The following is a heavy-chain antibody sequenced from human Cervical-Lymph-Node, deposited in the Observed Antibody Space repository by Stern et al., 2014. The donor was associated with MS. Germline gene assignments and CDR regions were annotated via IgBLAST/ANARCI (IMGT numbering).Heavy chain of an antibody. CDR1: GFTFRRAD. CDR2: MKYDGSTK. CDR3: ARESAHISPYLEY. D-gene: IGHD6-25*01. V-gene: IGHV3-33*07. J-gene: IGHJ4*02. Sequence: VQLVESGGGVVQPGKSLRLSCATSGFTFRRADMYWVRQAPGKVLEWVAVMKYDGSTKYNEDSVKGRFTISRDNSKNTLFLQMNSLRAADTALYYCARESAHISPYLEYWGQGTLVTVSS.